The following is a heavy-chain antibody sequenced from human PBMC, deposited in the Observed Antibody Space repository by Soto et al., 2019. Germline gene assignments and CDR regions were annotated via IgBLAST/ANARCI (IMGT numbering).Heavy chain of an antibody. V-gene: IGHV3-30-3*01. CDR2: ISYDGSNK. J-gene: IGHJ4*02. D-gene: IGHD6-25*01. CDR3: ARDRLRSMDY. CDR1: GFTFSSYA. Sequence: PGGSLRLSCAASGFTFSSYAMHWVRQAPGKGLEWVAVISYDGSNKYYADSVKGRFTISRDNSKNTLYLQMNSLRAEDTAVYYCARDRLRSMDYWGQGTLVTAPQ.